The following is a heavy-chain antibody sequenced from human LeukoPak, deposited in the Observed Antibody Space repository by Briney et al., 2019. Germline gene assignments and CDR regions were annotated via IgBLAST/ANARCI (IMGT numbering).Heavy chain of an antibody. D-gene: IGHD2-2*01. CDR3: ARDEGSSYPFDY. CDR2: INHSGST. J-gene: IGHJ4*02. Sequence: PSETLSLTCTVSGGSISSGGHFWSWIRQHPGKGLEWIGEINHSGSTNYNPSLKSRVTISVDTSKNQFSLKLSSVTAADTAVYFCARDEGSSYPFDYWGQGTLVTVSS. V-gene: IGHV4-31*03. CDR1: GGSISSGGHF.